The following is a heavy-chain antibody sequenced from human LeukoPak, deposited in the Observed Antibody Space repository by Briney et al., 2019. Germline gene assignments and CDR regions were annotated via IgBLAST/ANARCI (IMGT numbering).Heavy chain of an antibody. V-gene: IGHV3-33*01. J-gene: IGHJ4*02. CDR1: ALTFSTHG. CDR2: IWHDGGRK. D-gene: IGHD5-12*01. CDR3: ARDIGNSGFNLDY. Sequence: PGRSLRLSCVVSALTFSTHGFDWVRPAPSNWLEWVSVIWHDGGRKEYADSVRGRFTISRDNSNLYLQMNSLRAEDTAIYYCARDIGNSGFNLDYWGQGTPVTVSS.